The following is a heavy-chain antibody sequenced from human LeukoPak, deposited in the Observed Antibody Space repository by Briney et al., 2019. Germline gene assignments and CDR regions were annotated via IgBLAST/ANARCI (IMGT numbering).Heavy chain of an antibody. CDR3: ARVGMATQTSVDYYFDY. V-gene: IGHV4-61*02. CDR1: GGSISSGSYY. J-gene: IGHJ4*02. D-gene: IGHD5-24*01. CDR2: IYTSGST. Sequence: PSQTLSLTCTVSGGSISSGSYYWSWIRQPAGKGLEWIGRIYTSGSTNYNPSLKSRVTISVDTSKNQFSLKLSSVTAADTAVYYCARVGMATQTSVDYYFDYWGQGTLVTVSS.